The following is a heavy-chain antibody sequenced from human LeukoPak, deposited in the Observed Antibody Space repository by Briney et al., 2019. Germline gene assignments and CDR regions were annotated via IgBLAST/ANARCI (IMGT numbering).Heavy chain of an antibody. CDR1: GGSISSYY. D-gene: IGHD4-23*01. V-gene: IGHV4-59*01. Sequence: PSETLSLTCTVSGGSISSYYWSWIRQPPGKGLEWIGYIYYSGSTNYNPSLKSRVTISVDTSKNQFSLKLSSVTAADTAVYYCARDLRPYGGNGAPPGHWFDTWGQGTLVTVSS. J-gene: IGHJ5*02. CDR2: IYYSGST. CDR3: ARDLRPYGGNGAPPGHWFDT.